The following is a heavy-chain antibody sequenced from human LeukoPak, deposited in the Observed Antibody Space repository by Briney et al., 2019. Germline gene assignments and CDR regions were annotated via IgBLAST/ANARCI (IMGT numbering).Heavy chain of an antibody. D-gene: IGHD6-13*01. J-gene: IGHJ3*02. CDR1: GFTFSSYA. Sequence: PGGSLRLSCAVSGFTFSSYAMSWVRQAPGKGLEWVSAISGSGGSTYYADSVKGRFTISRDNSKNTLYLQMNSLRAEDTAVYYCAKDPYSNKDAFDIWGQGTMVTVSS. V-gene: IGHV3-23*01. CDR2: ISGSGGST. CDR3: AKDPYSNKDAFDI.